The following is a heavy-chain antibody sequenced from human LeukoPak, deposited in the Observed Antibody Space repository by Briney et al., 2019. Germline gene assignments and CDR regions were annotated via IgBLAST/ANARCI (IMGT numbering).Heavy chain of an antibody. J-gene: IGHJ5*02. Sequence: SQTLSLTRTVSVGSISSGSYYWSWIRQPAGKGLEWIGRICTSGISGITNYNPSLKSRVTISLSTSKNQFSLKLSSVTAADTAVYYCARGKGPFDPWGQGTLVTVSS. CDR3: ARGKGPFDP. CDR1: VGSISSGSYY. CDR2: ICTSGISGIT. V-gene: IGHV4-61*02.